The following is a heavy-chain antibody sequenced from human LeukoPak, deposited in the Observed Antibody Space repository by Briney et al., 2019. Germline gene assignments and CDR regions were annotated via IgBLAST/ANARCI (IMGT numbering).Heavy chain of an antibody. CDR2: INHSGST. CDR1: GGSFSGYY. V-gene: IGHV4-34*01. D-gene: IGHD3-10*01. J-gene: IGHJ4*02. CDR3: ARGRASMVRGVIGFDY. Sequence: SETLSHTCAVYGGSFSGYYWSWIRQPPGKGLEWIGEINHSGSTNYNPSLKSRVTISVDTSKNQFSLKLSSVTAADTAVYYCARGRASMVRGVIGFDYWGQGTLVTVSS.